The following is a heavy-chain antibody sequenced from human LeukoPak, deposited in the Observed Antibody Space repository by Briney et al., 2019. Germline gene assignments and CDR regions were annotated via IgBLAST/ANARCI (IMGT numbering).Heavy chain of an antibody. J-gene: IGHJ3*02. CDR2: INPNSGGT. CDR1: GYTFTGYY. Sequence: GASVKVSCKASGYTFTGYYMHWVRQAPGQGLEWMGWINPNSGGTNYAQKFQGWVTMTRDTSISTAYMELSRLRSDDTAVYYCATLGYCSGGSCDGGNMDAFDIWGQGTMVTVSS. V-gene: IGHV1-2*04. D-gene: IGHD2-15*01. CDR3: ATLGYCSGGSCDGGNMDAFDI.